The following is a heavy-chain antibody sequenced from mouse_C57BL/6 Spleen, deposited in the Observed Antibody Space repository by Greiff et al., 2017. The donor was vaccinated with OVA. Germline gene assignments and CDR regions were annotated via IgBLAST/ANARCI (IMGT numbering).Heavy chain of an antibody. CDR3: AIGYYSNYGLSY. J-gene: IGHJ3*01. Sequence: QVQLQQPGAELVKPGASVKVSCKASGYTFTSYWMHWVKQRPGQGLEWIGRIHPSDSDTNYNQKFKGKATLTVDKSSSTAYMQLGSLTSEDSAVEYCAIGYYSNYGLSYWGQGTLVTVSA. D-gene: IGHD2-5*01. V-gene: IGHV1-74*01. CDR2: IHPSDSDT. CDR1: GYTFTSYW.